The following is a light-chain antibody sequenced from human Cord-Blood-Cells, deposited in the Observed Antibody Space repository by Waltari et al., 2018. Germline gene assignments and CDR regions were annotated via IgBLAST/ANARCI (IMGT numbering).Light chain of an antibody. CDR2: DVS. CDR1: SSDVGGYNY. CDR3: CSYAGSYTFV. Sequence: QSALTQPRSVSGSPGQSVTISCTGTSSDVGGYNYVSWYQQHPGKAPKLMIYDVSKRPSGVPDRFSGSKSCNTASLTISGLQAGDEADYYCCSYAGSYTFVFGTGTKVTVL. V-gene: IGLV2-11*01. J-gene: IGLJ1*01.